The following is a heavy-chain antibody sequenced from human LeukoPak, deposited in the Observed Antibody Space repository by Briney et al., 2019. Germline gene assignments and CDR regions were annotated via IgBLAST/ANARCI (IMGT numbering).Heavy chain of an antibody. J-gene: IGHJ5*02. Sequence: PSETLSLICTVSGYSISSGYYWGWIRQPPGKGLEWIGSIYHSGSTYYNPSLKSRVTISVDTSKNQFSLKLSSVTAADTAVYYCVRHKAPPYYYGSGSPRYWFDPWGQGTLVTVSS. CDR1: GYSISSGYY. V-gene: IGHV4-38-2*02. CDR3: VRHKAPPYYYGSGSPRYWFDP. CDR2: IYHSGST. D-gene: IGHD3-10*01.